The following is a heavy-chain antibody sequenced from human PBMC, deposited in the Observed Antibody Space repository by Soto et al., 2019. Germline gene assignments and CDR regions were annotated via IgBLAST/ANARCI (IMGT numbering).Heavy chain of an antibody. V-gene: IGHV3-30-3*01. J-gene: IGHJ3*02. CDR3: ARDGPLGEGDGYKDAFDI. D-gene: IGHD5-12*01. Sequence: GGSLRLSCAASGFTFSSYAMHWVRQAPGKGLEWVAVISYDGSNKYYADSVKGRFTISRDNSKNTLYLQMNSLRAEDTAVYYCARDGPLGEGDGYKDAFDIWGQGTMVTVSS. CDR1: GFTFSSYA. CDR2: ISYDGSNK.